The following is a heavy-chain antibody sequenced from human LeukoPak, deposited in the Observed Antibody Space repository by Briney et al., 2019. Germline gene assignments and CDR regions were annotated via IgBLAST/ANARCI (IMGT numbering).Heavy chain of an antibody. J-gene: IGHJ4*02. CDR3: APFGGSSSASDY. V-gene: IGHV3-23*01. CDR1: GFTFSSYD. CDR2: ISRQSGAST. D-gene: IGHD6-13*01. Sequence: GGSLRLSCAASGFTFSSYDMYWVRQAPGKGLECVASISRQSGASTYYAASVEGRFTISRDDSRSTLYLQMNSLRAEDTAVYYCAPFGGSSSASDYWGQGTLVTVSS.